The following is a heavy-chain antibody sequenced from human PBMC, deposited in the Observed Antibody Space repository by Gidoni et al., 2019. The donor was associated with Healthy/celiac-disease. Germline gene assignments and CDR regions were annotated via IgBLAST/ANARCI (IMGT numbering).Heavy chain of an antibody. D-gene: IGHD6-19*01. J-gene: IGHJ4*02. CDR2: IYYSGST. V-gene: IGHV4-39*07. CDR1: GGSISRSSYY. Sequence: QLQLQESGPGLVKPSETLSLTCTVSGGSISRSSYYWGWIRQPPGKGLEWIGSIYYSGSTYYNPSLKSRVTISVDTSKNQFSLKLSSVTAADTAVYYCARDGVGSGWYRCYFDYWGQGTLVTVSS. CDR3: ARDGVGSGWYRCYFDY.